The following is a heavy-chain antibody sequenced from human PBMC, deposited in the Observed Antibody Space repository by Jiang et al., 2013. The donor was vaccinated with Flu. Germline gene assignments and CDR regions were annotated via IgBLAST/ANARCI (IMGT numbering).Heavy chain of an antibody. V-gene: IGHV4-59*01. CDR3: ARVMTTVTENWFDP. D-gene: IGHD4-17*01. J-gene: IGHJ5*02. Sequence: NPSLKSRVTISVDTSKNQFSLKLSSVTAADTAVYYCARVMTTVTENWFDPWGQGTLVTVSS.